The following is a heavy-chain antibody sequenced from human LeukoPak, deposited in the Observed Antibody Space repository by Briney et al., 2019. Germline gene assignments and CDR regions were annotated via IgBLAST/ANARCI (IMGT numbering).Heavy chain of an antibody. CDR1: GGSINSYY. Sequence: QPSETLSLTCTVSGGSINSYYWNWIRQPPGKGLEWIGYIYYSGNTNYNPSLKSRVTISVDTSENQFSLKLSSVTAADTAVYYCARGYQSIAVAGTSLYGMDVWGQGTTVTVSS. CDR2: IYYSGNT. D-gene: IGHD6-19*01. V-gene: IGHV4-59*08. J-gene: IGHJ6*02. CDR3: ARGYQSIAVAGTSLYGMDV.